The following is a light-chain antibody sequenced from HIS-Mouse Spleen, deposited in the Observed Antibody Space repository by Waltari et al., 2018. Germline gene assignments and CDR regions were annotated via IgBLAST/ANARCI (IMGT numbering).Light chain of an antibody. Sequence: QSALTQPPSASGSPGQSVTISCTRTSSDVGGYNYVSWYQQHPGKAPKLMIDEVSKRPSGVPDRFSGSKSGNTASLTVSGLQAEDEADYYCSSYAGSNNLGVFGTGTKVTVL. V-gene: IGLV2-8*01. CDR2: EVS. J-gene: IGLJ1*01. CDR1: SSDVGGYNY. CDR3: SSYAGSNNLGV.